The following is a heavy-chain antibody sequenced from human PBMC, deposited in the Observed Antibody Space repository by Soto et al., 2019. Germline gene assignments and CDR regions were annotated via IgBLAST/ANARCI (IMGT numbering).Heavy chain of an antibody. CDR2: INPSGGST. CDR3: ASYYRAFDI. D-gene: IGHD3-10*01. CDR1: DTPSPAT. Sequence: ASVKVSARHLDTPSPATICTGCDRPLDKGLSGWEIINPSGGSTSYAQKFQGRVTMTRDTSTSTVYMELSSLRSEDTAVYYCASYYRAFDIWGQGTMVTVSS. V-gene: IGHV1-46*01. J-gene: IGHJ3*02.